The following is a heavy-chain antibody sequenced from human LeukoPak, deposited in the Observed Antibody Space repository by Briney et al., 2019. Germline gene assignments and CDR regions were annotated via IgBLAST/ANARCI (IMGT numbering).Heavy chain of an antibody. J-gene: IGHJ5*02. D-gene: IGHD7-27*01. CDR2: IKQDGSEK. CDR1: GFTFSSYW. V-gene: IGHV3-7*01. CDR3: ARCLHTWARLDP. Sequence: PGGSLRLSCAASGFTFSSYWMTWVRQAPGKGLEWVANIKQDGSEKYYVDSVKGRFTISRDNAKNSLYLQMNSLRAEDTALYYCARCLHTWARLDPWGQGTLVTVSS.